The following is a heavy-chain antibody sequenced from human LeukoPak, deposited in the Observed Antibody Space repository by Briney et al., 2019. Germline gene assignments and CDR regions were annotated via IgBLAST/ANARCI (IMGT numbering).Heavy chain of an antibody. CDR1: GGTFSSYA. Sequence: SVKVSCKASGGTFSSYAISWVRPAPGQGLEWVGRIIPILGIANYAQKFQGRVTITADKSTSTAYMELSSLRSEDTAVYYCARELERTYYYYYGMDVWGQGTTVTVSS. J-gene: IGHJ6*02. CDR3: ARELERTYYYYYGMDV. CDR2: IIPILGIA. V-gene: IGHV1-69*04. D-gene: IGHD1-1*01.